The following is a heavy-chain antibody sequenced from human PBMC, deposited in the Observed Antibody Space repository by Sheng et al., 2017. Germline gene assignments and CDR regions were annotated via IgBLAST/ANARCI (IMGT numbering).Heavy chain of an antibody. CDR1: GYSISSGYY. J-gene: IGHJ6*02. CDR2: IYHSGST. CDR3: ARVAGYYDSSGYYYYYGMDV. V-gene: IGHV4-38-2*02. Sequence: QVQLQESGPGLVKPSETLSLNCTVSGYSISSGYYWGWIRQPPGKGLEWIGSIYHSGSTYYNPSLKSRVTISVDTSKNQFSLKLSSVTAADTAVYYCARVAGYYDSSGYYYYYGMDVWDQGP. D-gene: IGHD3-22*01.